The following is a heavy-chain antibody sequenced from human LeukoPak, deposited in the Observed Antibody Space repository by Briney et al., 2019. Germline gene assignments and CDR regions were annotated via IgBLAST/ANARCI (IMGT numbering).Heavy chain of an antibody. V-gene: IGHV3-21*01. D-gene: IGHD1-1*01. Sequence: PGGSLRLSCAASGFTFSSYSMNWVRQAPGKGLEWVSSISSSSSYIYYADSVKGRFTISRDNSKNTLYLQMNSPRAEDTAVYYCAREAGTTGVDYWGQGTLVTVSS. CDR3: AREAGTTGVDY. CDR1: GFTFSSYS. J-gene: IGHJ4*02. CDR2: ISSSSSYI.